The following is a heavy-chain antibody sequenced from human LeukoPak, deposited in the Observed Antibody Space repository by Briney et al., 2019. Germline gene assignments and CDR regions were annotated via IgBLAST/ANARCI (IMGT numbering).Heavy chain of an antibody. Sequence: AASVKVSCKASGGTFSSYAISWVRQAPGQGLEWMGWISAYNGDTNYAQKLQGRVTVTTDTSTSTAYMELRSLRSDDTAVYYCARLSTLLLRMGYFDYWGQGTLVTVSS. CDR1: GGTFSSYA. J-gene: IGHJ4*02. CDR2: ISAYNGDT. V-gene: IGHV1-18*01. D-gene: IGHD2-15*01. CDR3: ARLSTLLLRMGYFDY.